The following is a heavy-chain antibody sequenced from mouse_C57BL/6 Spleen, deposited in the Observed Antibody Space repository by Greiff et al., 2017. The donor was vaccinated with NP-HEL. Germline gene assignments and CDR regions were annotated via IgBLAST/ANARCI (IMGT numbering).Heavy chain of an antibody. CDR2: INPNNGGT. D-gene: IGHD1-2*01. Sequence: VQLQQSGPELVKPGASVKMSCKASGYTFTDYNMHWVKQSHGKSLEWIGYINPNNGGTSYNQKFKGKATLTVNKSSSTAYMELRSLTSEDSAVYYCARRIAYGLYYFDYWGQGTTLTVSS. J-gene: IGHJ2*01. CDR1: GYTFTDYN. CDR3: ARRIAYGLYYFDY. V-gene: IGHV1-22*01.